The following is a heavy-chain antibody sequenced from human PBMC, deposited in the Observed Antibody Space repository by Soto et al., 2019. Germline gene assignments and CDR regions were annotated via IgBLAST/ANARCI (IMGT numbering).Heavy chain of an antibody. CDR3: AKRTVGWYFDL. CDR2: ISGSGDST. J-gene: IGHJ2*01. D-gene: IGHD4-17*01. CDR1: GFTFSSYA. Sequence: EVQLLESGGGLVQPRGSLRLSCAASGFTFSSYAMSWVRQAPGKGLEWVSAISGSGDSTYYADSVKGRFTISRDNSKNTQYLQMNSLSAEDTAVYYCAKRTVGWYFDLWGRGTLVTVSS. V-gene: IGHV3-23*01.